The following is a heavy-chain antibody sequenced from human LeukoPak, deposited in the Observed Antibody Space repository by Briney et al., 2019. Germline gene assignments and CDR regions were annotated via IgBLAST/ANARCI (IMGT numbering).Heavy chain of an antibody. Sequence: PSETLSLTCAVYGGSFSGYYWSWIRQPPGKGLEWIGEINHSGSTNYNPSLKSRVTISVDTSKNQFSLKLSSVTAADTAVYYCARVPEMATISHWGQGTLVTVSS. D-gene: IGHD5-24*01. CDR3: ARVPEMATISH. CDR2: INHSGST. V-gene: IGHV4-34*01. J-gene: IGHJ4*02. CDR1: GGSFSGYY.